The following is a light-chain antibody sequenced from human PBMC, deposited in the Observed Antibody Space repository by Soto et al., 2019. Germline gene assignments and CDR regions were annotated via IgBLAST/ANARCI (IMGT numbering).Light chain of an antibody. CDR3: ETWDSSLSAVV. CDR2: DNN. V-gene: IGLV1-51*01. J-gene: IGLJ2*01. CDR1: SSNIGNNY. Sequence: QSVLTQPPSVSAAPGQKVTISCSGSSSNIGNNYVSWYQQFPGTAPKLLIYDNNKRPSGIPDRFSGSKSGTSATLGITGLQTGDEADYYCETWDSSLSAVVFGGGTQLTVL.